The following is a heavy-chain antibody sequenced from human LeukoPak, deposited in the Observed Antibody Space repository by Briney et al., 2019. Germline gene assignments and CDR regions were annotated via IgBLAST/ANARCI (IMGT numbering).Heavy chain of an antibody. D-gene: IGHD4-11*01. CDR3: ARSPTQRYYYYYMDV. J-gene: IGHJ6*03. Sequence: SVKVPCKASGGTFSSYAISWVRQAPGQGLEWMGGIIPIFGTANYAQKFQGRVTITTDESTSTAYMELSSLRSEDTAVYYCARSPTQRYYYYYMDVWGKGTTVTVSS. CDR2: IIPIFGTA. CDR1: GGTFSSYA. V-gene: IGHV1-69*05.